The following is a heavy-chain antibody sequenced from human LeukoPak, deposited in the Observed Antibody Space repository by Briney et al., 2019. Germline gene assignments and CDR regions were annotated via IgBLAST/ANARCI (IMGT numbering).Heavy chain of an antibody. CDR1: GASFSNDY. J-gene: IGHJ4*02. D-gene: IGHD3-3*01. CDR2: IYHNGRT. CDR3: ARASEGIGYFDT. Sequence: SETLSLTCTVSGASFSNDYWSWVRQAPGKGLEWIGYIYHNGRTNYSPSLKSRITMSIDTSQNQFSLKLTSVTAADTAVYYCARASEGIGYFDTWGRGSLVTVSS. V-gene: IGHV4-59*01.